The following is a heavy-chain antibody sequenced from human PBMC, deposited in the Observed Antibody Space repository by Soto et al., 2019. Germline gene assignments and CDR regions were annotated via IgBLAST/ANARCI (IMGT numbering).Heavy chain of an antibody. V-gene: IGHV4-39*01. J-gene: IGHJ4*02. D-gene: IGHD2-8*01. CDR3: ARHEGNGNVWPLDY. Sequence: SLTCTVSGDSIGTTHSYWAWIRQSPGKGLEWIGNIHYSGSTYYMPSLRSRVTLSVDTSKNQFSLRLTSVTAEDPAVYYCARHEGNGNVWPLDYWGQGILVTVSS. CDR1: GDSIGTTHSY. CDR2: IHYSGST.